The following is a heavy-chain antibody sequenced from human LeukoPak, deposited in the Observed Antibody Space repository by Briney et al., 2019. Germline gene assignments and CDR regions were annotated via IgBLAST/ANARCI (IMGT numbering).Heavy chain of an antibody. Sequence: TGGSLRLSCAASGVTVSSNYMSWVRQAPGRGLEWVSVIYSGGSTYYADSVKGRFTISRDNSKNTLYLQMNSLRAEDTAVYYCARDLSAYYYDSSGYLSAFDIWGQGTMVTVSS. V-gene: IGHV3-66*01. CDR2: IYSGGST. D-gene: IGHD3-22*01. J-gene: IGHJ3*02. CDR1: GVTVSSNY. CDR3: ARDLSAYYYDSSGYLSAFDI.